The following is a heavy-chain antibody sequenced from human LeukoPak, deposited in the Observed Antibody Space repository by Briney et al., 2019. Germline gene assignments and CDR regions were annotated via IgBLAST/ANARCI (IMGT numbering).Heavy chain of an antibody. Sequence: PGGSLRLSCAASGFTFDDYAMHWVRQAPGKGLEWVSGISWNSGSIGYADSVKGRFTISRDNAKNSLYLQMNSLRAEDTALYYCAKGNYDILTGYPPPYFDYWGQGTLVTVSS. CDR2: ISWNSGSI. J-gene: IGHJ4*02. CDR1: GFTFDDYA. D-gene: IGHD3-9*01. CDR3: AKGNYDILTGYPPPYFDY. V-gene: IGHV3-9*01.